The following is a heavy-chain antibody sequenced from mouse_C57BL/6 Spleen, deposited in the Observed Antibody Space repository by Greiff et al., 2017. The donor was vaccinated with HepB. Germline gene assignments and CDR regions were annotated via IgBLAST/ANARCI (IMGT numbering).Heavy chain of an antibody. V-gene: IGHV1-64*01. D-gene: IGHD2-1*01. J-gene: IGHJ2*01. Sequence: VQLQQPGAELVKPGASVKLSCKASGYTFTSYWMHWVKQRPGQGLEWIGMIHPNSGSTNYNEKFKSKATLTVDKSSSTAYMQLSSLTSEDSAVYYCARRGAVTGIDYWGQGTTLTVSS. CDR3: ARRGAVTGIDY. CDR2: IHPNSGST. CDR1: GYTFTSYW.